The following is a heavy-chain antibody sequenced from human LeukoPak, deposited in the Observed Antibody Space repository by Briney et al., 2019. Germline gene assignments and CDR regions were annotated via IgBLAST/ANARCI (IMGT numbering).Heavy chain of an antibody. D-gene: IGHD3-10*01. CDR3: AKRGVVIRVLLVGFHKEAYYFDS. V-gene: IGHV3-23*01. CDR1: GITLSNYG. Sequence: PGGSLRLSCAVSGITLSNYGMSWVRQPPGKGLEWVAGLSGSGGGTNYADSVQGRFTISRDNPKNTLYLQMNSLRAEDTAVYFCAKRGVVIRVLLVGFHKEAYYFDSWGQGALVTVSS. J-gene: IGHJ4*02. CDR2: LSGSGGGT.